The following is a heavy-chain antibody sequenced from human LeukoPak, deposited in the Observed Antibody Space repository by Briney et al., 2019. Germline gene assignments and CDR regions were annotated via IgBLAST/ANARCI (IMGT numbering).Heavy chain of an antibody. Sequence: GGSLRLSCAASGFTFSSYSMTWVRQAPGKGLDWVASISSSSSYIYYADSVKGRFIISRDNAKNSLYLQMNSLRVEDTAVYYCAGDSSNWNIDYWGQGTPVTVSS. CDR2: ISSSSSYI. CDR3: AGDSSNWNIDY. J-gene: IGHJ4*02. V-gene: IGHV3-21*01. CDR1: GFTFSSYS. D-gene: IGHD6-13*01.